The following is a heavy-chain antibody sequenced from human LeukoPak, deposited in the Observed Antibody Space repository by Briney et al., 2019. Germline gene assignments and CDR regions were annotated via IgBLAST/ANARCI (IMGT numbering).Heavy chain of an antibody. CDR1: GYTFTGYY. CDR3: ARGENYADYLESFDY. Sequence: ASVKVSCKASGYTFTGYYMHWGRQAPGQGGGGRGWINTNSGGTNYAQQFQGRVTMTRDTSISTAYLQLSRLRSDDTAVYYCARGENYADYLESFDYWGQGTLVTVSS. V-gene: IGHV1-2*02. J-gene: IGHJ4*02. CDR2: INTNSGGT. D-gene: IGHD4-17*01.